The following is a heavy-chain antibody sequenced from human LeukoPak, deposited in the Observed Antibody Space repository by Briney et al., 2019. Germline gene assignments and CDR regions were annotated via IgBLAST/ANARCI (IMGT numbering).Heavy chain of an antibody. J-gene: IGHJ6*02. V-gene: IGHV3-30*18. CDR2: ISYDGSNK. Sequence: PGGSLRLSCAASGFTFSSYGMHWVRQAPGKGLEWVAVISYDGSNKYYADSVKGRFTISRDYSKNTLYLQMDSLRAEDTAVYYCAKPGGYCSGGSCYSDYYGMDVWGQGTTVTVFS. CDR1: GFTFSSYG. D-gene: IGHD2-15*01. CDR3: AKPGGYCSGGSCYSDYYGMDV.